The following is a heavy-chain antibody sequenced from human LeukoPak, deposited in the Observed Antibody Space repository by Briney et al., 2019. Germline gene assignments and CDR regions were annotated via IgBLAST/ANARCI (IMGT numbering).Heavy chain of an antibody. CDR2: INPNSGGT. CDR3: AREVAETIHYYYYGMDV. Sequence: ASVKVSCKASGYTFTGYYMHWVRQAPGQGFEWMGWINPNSGGTNYAQKFQGRVTMTRDTSISTAYMELSRLRSDDTAVYYCAREVAETIHYYYYGMDVWGQGTTVTVSS. V-gene: IGHV1-2*02. CDR1: GYTFTGYY. J-gene: IGHJ6*02. D-gene: IGHD2-15*01.